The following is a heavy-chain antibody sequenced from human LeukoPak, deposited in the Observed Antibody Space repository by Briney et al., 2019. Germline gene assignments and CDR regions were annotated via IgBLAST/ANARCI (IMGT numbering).Heavy chain of an antibody. Sequence: SETLSLTCTVSGGSISSSSYYWGWIRQPPGKGLEWIGSIYYSGSTYYNPSLKSRVTISVDTSKNQFSLKLSSVTAADTAVYYCARHGGAPIAVAGTGPFDYWGQGTLVTVSS. CDR2: IYYSGST. J-gene: IGHJ4*02. CDR3: ARHGGAPIAVAGTGPFDY. CDR1: GGSISSSSYY. V-gene: IGHV4-39*01. D-gene: IGHD6-19*01.